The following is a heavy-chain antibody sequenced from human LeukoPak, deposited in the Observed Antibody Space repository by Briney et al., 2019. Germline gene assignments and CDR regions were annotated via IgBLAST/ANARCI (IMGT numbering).Heavy chain of an antibody. J-gene: IGHJ6*02. CDR1: GFTFSSYS. CDR2: ISSSSSYI. D-gene: IGHD2-2*01. V-gene: IGHV3-21*01. CDR3: AREPYRYGMDV. Sequence: GGSLRLSCAASGFTFSSYSMNWVGQAPGKGLEWVSSISSSSSYIYYADSVKGRFTISRDNAKNSLYLQMNSLRAEDTAVYYCAREPYRYGMDVWGQGTTVTVSS.